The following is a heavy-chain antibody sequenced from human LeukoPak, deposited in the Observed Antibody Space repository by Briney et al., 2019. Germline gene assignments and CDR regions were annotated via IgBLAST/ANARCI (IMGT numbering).Heavy chain of an antibody. V-gene: IGHV1-69*13. CDR1: GYTFTSYG. Sequence: GASVKVSCKASGYTFTSYGISWVRQAPGQGLEWMGGIIPIFGTANYAQKFQGRVTITADESTSTAYMELSSLRSEDTAVYYCASHTAGVPAAIYYYYYYGMDVWGQGTTVTVSS. J-gene: IGHJ6*02. CDR2: IIPIFGTA. D-gene: IGHD2-2*02. CDR3: ASHTAGVPAAIYYYYYYGMDV.